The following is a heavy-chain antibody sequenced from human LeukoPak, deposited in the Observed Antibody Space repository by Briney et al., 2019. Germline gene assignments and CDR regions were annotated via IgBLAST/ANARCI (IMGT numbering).Heavy chain of an antibody. Sequence: SETLSLTCTVSGVSISSYYSSWIRQPPGKGLEWIGSIYTTGDTRYNPSLKSRVTLSVDTSTNQFSLKLSSVTAAETGVYYCARETPVGGVRFEYWGQGTLVTVSS. V-gene: IGHV4-4*09. CDR2: IYTTGDT. J-gene: IGHJ4*02. D-gene: IGHD3-16*01. CDR1: GVSISSYY. CDR3: ARETPVGGVRFEY.